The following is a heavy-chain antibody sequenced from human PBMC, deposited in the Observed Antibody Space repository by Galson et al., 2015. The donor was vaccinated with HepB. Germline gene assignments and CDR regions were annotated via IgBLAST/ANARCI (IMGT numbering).Heavy chain of an antibody. V-gene: IGHV3-23*01. CDR3: AKDQSYYGSGSRDFDY. Sequence: SLRLSCAASGFTFSSYAMSWVRQAPGKGLEWVSAISGSGGSTYYADSVKGRFTISRDNSKNTLYLQMNSLRAEDTAVYYCAKDQSYYGSGSRDFDYWGQGTLVTVSS. J-gene: IGHJ4*02. D-gene: IGHD3-10*01. CDR1: GFTFSSYA. CDR2: ISGSGGST.